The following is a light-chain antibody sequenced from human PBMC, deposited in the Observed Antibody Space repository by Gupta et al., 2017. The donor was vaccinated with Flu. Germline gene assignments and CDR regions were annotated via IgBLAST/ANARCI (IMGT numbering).Light chain of an antibody. CDR1: QSISSN. CDR2: GIS. Sequence: ILMTQSPATLSVSPGERVTLSCRASQSISSNLAWYQQKPGQAPRLLFYGISTRATGVPARFSGSGSGIQFTLTISSLQSEDFAVYYCQHYNSWPITFGQGTRLEIK. CDR3: QHYNSWPIT. V-gene: IGKV3-15*01. J-gene: IGKJ5*01.